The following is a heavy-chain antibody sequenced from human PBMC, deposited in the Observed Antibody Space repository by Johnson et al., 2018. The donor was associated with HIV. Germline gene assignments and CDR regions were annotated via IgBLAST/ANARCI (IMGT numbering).Heavy chain of an antibody. Sequence: MLLVESGGGVVQPGRSLRLSCAASEFTFSSYSMNWVRQAPGKGLEWVSGISGSGVSTYYADSVKGRFTISRDNSKNTLYLQMNSLRAEDTAVYYCAKGMGELLRVDAFDIWGQRTKFTVSS. D-gene: IGHD1-26*01. CDR2: ISGSGVST. J-gene: IGHJ3*02. V-gene: IGHV3-23*04. CDR1: EFTFSSYS. CDR3: AKGMGELLRVDAFDI.